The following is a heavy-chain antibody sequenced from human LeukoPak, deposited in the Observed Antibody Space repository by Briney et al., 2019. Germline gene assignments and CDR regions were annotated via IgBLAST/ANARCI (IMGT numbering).Heavy chain of an antibody. V-gene: IGHV5-51*01. CDR3: ATRVGATLRWFDP. CDR2: IYPRDSDP. Sequence: GESLKISCKGSGYSFTSYWIGWVRPMPGKGLEWMGVIYPRDSDPRYTPSFQGQVTISADKSISTAYLQWSSLKASDTAMYYCATRVGATLRWFDPWGQGTLVTVSS. J-gene: IGHJ5*01. CDR1: GYSFTSYW. D-gene: IGHD1-26*01.